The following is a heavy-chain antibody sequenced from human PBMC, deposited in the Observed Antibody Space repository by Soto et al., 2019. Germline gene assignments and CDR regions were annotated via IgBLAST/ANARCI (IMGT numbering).Heavy chain of an antibody. CDR1: GFTFSSYW. D-gene: IGHD2-15*01. V-gene: IGHV3-7*01. CDR3: ARDQVSIYCSGGSCSYSYYMDV. CDR2: MKQDGSEK. Sequence: GGSLRLSCAASGFTFSSYWMSWVRQAPGKGLEWVANMKQDGSEKYYVDSVKGRFTISRDTAKNSLYLQMNSLRAEDTAVYYCARDQVSIYCSGGSCSYSYYMDVWGKGTTVTVSS. J-gene: IGHJ6*03.